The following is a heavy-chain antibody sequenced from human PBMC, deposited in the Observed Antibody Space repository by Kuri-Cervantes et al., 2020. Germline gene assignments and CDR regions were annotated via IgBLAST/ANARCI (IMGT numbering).Heavy chain of an antibody. D-gene: IGHD3-22*01. CDR1: GFTFSSYW. V-gene: IGHV3-74*01. Sequence: GGSLRLSCAASGFTFSSYWMHWVRQAPGKGLVWVSRINSDGSSTSYADSVKGRFTISRDNSKNTLYLQMNSLRDEDTAVYYCARDRPYYYDSSGYWDYWGQGTLVTVSS. J-gene: IGHJ4*02. CDR3: ARDRPYYYDSSGYWDY. CDR2: INSDGSST.